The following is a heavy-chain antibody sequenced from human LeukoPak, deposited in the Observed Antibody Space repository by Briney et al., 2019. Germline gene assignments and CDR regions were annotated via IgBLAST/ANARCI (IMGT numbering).Heavy chain of an antibody. V-gene: IGHV4-4*09. CDR1: GGSISSYY. CDR3: ARYVWSSSDAFDI. D-gene: IGHD6-6*01. CDR2: IYTSGST. Sequence: SETLSLTCTVSGGSISSYYWSWIRQPPGKGLEWIGYIYTSGSTNYNPSLKSRVTISVDTSKNQFSLKLSSVTAADTAVHYCARYVWSSSDAFDIWGQGTMVTVSS. J-gene: IGHJ3*02.